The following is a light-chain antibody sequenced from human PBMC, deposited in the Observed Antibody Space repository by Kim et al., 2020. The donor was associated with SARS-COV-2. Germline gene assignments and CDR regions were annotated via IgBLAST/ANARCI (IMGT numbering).Light chain of an antibody. CDR3: SSYAGSSNLV. V-gene: IGLV2-8*01. Sequence: QSALTQPPSASGSPGQSVTISCTGTSSDVGEYNYVSWYQQNPGKAPKLIVFEVNKRPSGVPDRFSGSKSGNTASLTVSGLQAEDEADYYCSSYAGSSNLVFGGGTKLTVL. J-gene: IGLJ3*02. CDR1: SSDVGEYNY. CDR2: EVN.